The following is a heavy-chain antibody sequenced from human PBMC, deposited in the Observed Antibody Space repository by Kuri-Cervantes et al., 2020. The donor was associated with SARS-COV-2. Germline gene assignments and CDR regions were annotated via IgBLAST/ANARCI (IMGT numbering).Heavy chain of an antibody. D-gene: IGHD1-1*01. J-gene: IGHJ4*02. CDR2: ISHSGST. CDR3: ARHYAFDNFHK. CDR1: GGSFSGYY. Sequence: SETLSLTCAVYGGSFSGYYWSWIRQSPGKGLEWIGEISHSGSTNYNSSLKSRVTISIDTSKNQFSLRLSSVTAADTAIYYCARHYAFDNFHKWGQGTQVTVSS. V-gene: IGHV4-34*01.